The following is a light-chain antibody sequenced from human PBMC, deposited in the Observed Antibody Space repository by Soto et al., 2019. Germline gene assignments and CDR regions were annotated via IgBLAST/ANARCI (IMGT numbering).Light chain of an antibody. V-gene: IGLV2-23*01. CDR1: SIDVGTYTL. J-gene: IGLJ1*01. Sequence: QSALTQPASVSWSPGQSIPISCTGASIDVGTYTLVSWFQLHPGKAPILMIYEGSKRTSGVSSRSSGSKSGNAASLTISGLQAEDEADYYWCAYAGTGTFVFGHGTKV. CDR2: EGS. CDR3: CAYAGTGTFV.